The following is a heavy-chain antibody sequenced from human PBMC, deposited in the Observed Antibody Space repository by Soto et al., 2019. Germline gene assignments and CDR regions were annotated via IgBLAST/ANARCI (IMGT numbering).Heavy chain of an antibody. V-gene: IGHV4-59*01. CDR2: IYYSGST. CDR1: GGSISSYY. D-gene: IGHD3-10*01. J-gene: IGHJ4*02. CDR3: ARYSYGSDYYFDY. Sequence: SETLSLTCTVSGGSISSYYWSWIRQPPGKGLEWIGSIYYSGSTNSNPSLKSRVTMSVDTSKNQFSLKLSAVIAADTAIYYCARYSYGSDYYFDYWGQGTLVTAPQ.